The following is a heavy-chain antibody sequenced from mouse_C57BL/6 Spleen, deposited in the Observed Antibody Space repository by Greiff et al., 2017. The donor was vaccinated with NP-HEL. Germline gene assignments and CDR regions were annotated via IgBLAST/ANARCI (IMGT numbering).Heavy chain of an antibody. CDR1: GYTFTSYW. CDR3: ARDHGRGWYFDV. D-gene: IGHD1-1*01. CDR2: IHPNSGGT. Sequence: QVQLQQPGAELVKPGASVKLSCKASGYTFTSYWMHWVKQRPGQGLEWIGMIHPNSGGTNYNEKFKSKATLTVDKSSSTAYMQLSSLTSEDSAVYYCARDHGRGWYFDVWGTGTTVTVSS. J-gene: IGHJ1*03. V-gene: IGHV1-64*01.